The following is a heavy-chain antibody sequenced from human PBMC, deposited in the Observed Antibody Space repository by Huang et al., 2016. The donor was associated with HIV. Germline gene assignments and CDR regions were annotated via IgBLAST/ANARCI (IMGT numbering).Heavy chain of an antibody. D-gene: IGHD6-19*01. V-gene: IGHV4-61*08. CDR1: GGSVSSGDYN. J-gene: IGHJ4*02. CDR3: ARVGYSAGWYGDFDF. CDR2: VHDRGST. Sequence: QVQLQESGPGLVKPSETLSLTCTVSGGSVSSGDYNWSWIRQPPGKTLEWIGYVHDRGSTTYNPSLMGRVAMSVDTSKNQFSLRLSSVTAADTAVYYCARVGYSAGWYGDFDFWGQGTLVTVSS.